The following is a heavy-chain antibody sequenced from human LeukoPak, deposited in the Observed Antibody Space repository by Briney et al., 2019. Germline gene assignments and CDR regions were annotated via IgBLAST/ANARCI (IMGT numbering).Heavy chain of an antibody. J-gene: IGHJ6*03. V-gene: IGHV3-23*01. CDR1: GFTFSSYA. Sequence: GGSLRLSCAASGFTFSSYAMSWVRQAPGKGLEWVSAISGSGGSTYYADSVKGRFTISRDNAKNSLYLQMNSLRAEDTAVYYCARGIDCSGGSCYSRYYYYMDVWGKGTTVTVSS. CDR3: ARGIDCSGGSCYSRYYYYMDV. D-gene: IGHD2-15*01. CDR2: ISGSGGST.